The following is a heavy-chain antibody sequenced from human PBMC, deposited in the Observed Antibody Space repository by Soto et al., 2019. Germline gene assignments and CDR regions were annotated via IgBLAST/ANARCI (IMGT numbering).Heavy chain of an antibody. CDR1: GFTFSSYG. J-gene: IGHJ6*02. CDR3: ARPLAAGYYYYGMDV. Sequence: QPGGSLRLSCAASGFTFSSYGMHWVRQAPGKGLEWVAVIWYDGSNKYYADSVKGRFTISRDNSKNTLYLQMNSLRAEDTAVYYCARPLAAGYYYYGMDVWGQGTTVTVSS. D-gene: IGHD6-25*01. V-gene: IGHV3-33*01. CDR2: IWYDGSNK.